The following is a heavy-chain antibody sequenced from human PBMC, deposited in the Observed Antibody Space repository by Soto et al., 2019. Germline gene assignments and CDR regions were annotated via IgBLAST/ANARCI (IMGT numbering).Heavy chain of an antibody. CDR3: TTKGGSYVFDY. CDR1: GFTFSNAW. J-gene: IGHJ4*02. CDR2: IKAKTDGGTI. D-gene: IGHD1-26*01. Sequence: EVQLAESGGGLVKPGGSLRISCAASGFTFSNAWMNWVRQVPGKGLEWVGLIKAKTDGGTIDYAAPVKGRFTISRDDSKNTLYLQMNSLKPEDTGVYFWTTKGGSYVFDYWGLGTLVTVSS. V-gene: IGHV3-15*07.